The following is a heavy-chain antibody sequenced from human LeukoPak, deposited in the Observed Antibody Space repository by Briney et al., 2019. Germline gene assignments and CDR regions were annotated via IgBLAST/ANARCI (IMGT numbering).Heavy chain of an antibody. CDR2: IKQDGSEK. Sequence: GGSLRLSCAASGFTFSSYWMSWVRQAPGKRLEWVANIKQDGSEKYYVDSVKGRFTISRDNAKNSLYLQMNSLRAEDTAVYYCARDSYYYGPSMDVWGQGTTVTVSS. CDR1: GFTFSSYW. J-gene: IGHJ6*02. D-gene: IGHD3-10*01. V-gene: IGHV3-7*01. CDR3: ARDSYYYGPSMDV.